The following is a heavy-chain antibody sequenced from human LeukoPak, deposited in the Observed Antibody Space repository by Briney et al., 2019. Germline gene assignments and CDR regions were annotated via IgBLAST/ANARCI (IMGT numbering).Heavy chain of an antibody. D-gene: IGHD6-13*01. CDR1: GFTFSSYW. V-gene: IGHV3-74*01. CDR3: ASERAAGTTGDY. CDR2: INSDGSST. Sequence: GGPLRLSCAASGFTFSSYWMHWVRQAPGKGLVWVSRINSDGSSTSYADSVKGRFTISRDNAKNTLYLQMNSLRAEDTAVYYCASERAAGTTGDYWGQGTLVTVSS. J-gene: IGHJ4*02.